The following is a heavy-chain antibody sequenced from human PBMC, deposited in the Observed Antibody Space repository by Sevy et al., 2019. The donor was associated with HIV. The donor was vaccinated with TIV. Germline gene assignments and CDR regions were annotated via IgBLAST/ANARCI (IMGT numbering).Heavy chain of an antibody. CDR3: ARGDVDTAMVTTRYYYGMDV. D-gene: IGHD5-18*01. V-gene: IGHV3-30-3*01. CDR1: GFTFSSYA. Sequence: GGSLRLSCAASGFTFSSYAMHWVRQAPGNGLEWVAVISYDGSNKYYADSVKGRFTISRDNSKNTLYLQMNSLRAEDTAVYYCARGDVDTAMVTTRYYYGMDVSGQGTSVTVSS. CDR2: ISYDGSNK. J-gene: IGHJ6*02.